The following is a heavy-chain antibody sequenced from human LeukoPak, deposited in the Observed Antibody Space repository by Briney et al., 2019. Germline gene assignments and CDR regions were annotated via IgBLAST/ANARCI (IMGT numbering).Heavy chain of an antibody. D-gene: IGHD2/OR15-2a*01. Sequence: GGSLRLSCAASGFTFSSYWLSWVRQAPGKGLECVANIKQDGSEKYYVDSVKGRFTISRDNAKNSLYLQMNSLRAEDTAVYYCAKDRSTTVSNTLGYFDYWGQGTLVTVSS. CDR3: AKDRSTTVSNTLGYFDY. J-gene: IGHJ4*02. CDR2: IKQDGSEK. V-gene: IGHV3-7*03. CDR1: GFTFSSYW.